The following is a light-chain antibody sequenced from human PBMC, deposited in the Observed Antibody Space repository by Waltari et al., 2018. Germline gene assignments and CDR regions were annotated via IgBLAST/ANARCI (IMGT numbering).Light chain of an antibody. CDR3: QTGGHGTWV. CDR1: SGHSSNV. Sequence: QLVLTRSPSASASLGASVKLTCTLSSGHSSNVIAWLQQQPEKGPRYLMKVNSDGSHSKGDKIPDRFSGSSSGTEHYLTISSLQSEDEADYYCQTGGHGTWVFGGGTKLTVL. J-gene: IGLJ3*02. CDR2: VNSDGSH. V-gene: IGLV4-69*01.